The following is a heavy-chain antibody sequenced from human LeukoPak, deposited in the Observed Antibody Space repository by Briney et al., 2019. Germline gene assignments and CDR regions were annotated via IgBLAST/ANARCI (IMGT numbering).Heavy chain of an antibody. D-gene: IGHD1-14*01. CDR3: ARAEGERDWFDP. Sequence: ASVKVSCKASGYTFTGYYMHWVRQAPGQGLEWMGWINPNTGGTNYAQKFQGRVTMTRDTSISTTYMELSRLRSDDTAVYYCARAEGERDWFDPWGQGTLVTVSS. CDR1: GYTFTGYY. J-gene: IGHJ5*02. V-gene: IGHV1-2*02. CDR2: INPNTGGT.